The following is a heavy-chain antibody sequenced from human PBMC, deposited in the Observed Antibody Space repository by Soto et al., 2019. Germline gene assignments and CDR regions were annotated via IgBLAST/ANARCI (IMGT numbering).Heavy chain of an antibody. CDR1: GGCAKSDDW. J-gene: IGHJ3*01. CDR2: IFHGATT. Sequence: PSATPSRGPTFSGGCAKSDDWWTWLRQTPGKGLEWIGEIFHGATTYYNPSLKSRATISVDNSKNQFSLTLTSVTAADTAVYYCAKNGWYSADVLVQRTMVTVSS. V-gene: IGHV4-4*02. D-gene: IGHD6-19*01. CDR3: AKNGWYSADV.